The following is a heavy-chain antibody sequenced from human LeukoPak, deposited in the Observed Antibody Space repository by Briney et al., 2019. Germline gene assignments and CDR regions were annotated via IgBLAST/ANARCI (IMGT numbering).Heavy chain of an antibody. CDR1: GFTISSYS. CDR2: ISSSSSYI. V-gene: IGHV3-21*01. Sequence: GGSLRLSCAASGFTISSYSINWVRQAPGKGLEWVSAISSSSSYIYYASSVKGRFTCARDNAKNSLYLEMNSLRAEDTAVYYCARDPFYYYDSSGYSKPDNYFDYWGQGTLVTVSS. CDR3: ARDPFYYYDSSGYSKPDNYFDY. D-gene: IGHD3-22*01. J-gene: IGHJ4*02.